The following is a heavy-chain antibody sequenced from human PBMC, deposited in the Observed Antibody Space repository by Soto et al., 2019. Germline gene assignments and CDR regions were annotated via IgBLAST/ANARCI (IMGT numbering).Heavy chain of an antibody. V-gene: IGHV4-59*08. Sequence: PSETLSLTCTVSGGSISSYYWSWIRQPPGKGLEWIGYIYYSGSTNYNPSLKSRVTISVDTSKNQFSLKLSSVTAADTAVYYCAGSRESYTWFGELSQYNWFDPWGQGTLVTVSS. CDR2: IYYSGST. J-gene: IGHJ5*02. CDR3: AGSRESYTWFGELSQYNWFDP. CDR1: GGSISSYY. D-gene: IGHD3-10*01.